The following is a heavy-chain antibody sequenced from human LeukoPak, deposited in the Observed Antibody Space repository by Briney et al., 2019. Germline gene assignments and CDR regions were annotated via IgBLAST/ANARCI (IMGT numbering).Heavy chain of an antibody. CDR3: ARYLQNYSHLDG. Sequence: SETLSLTCTVSGVSINGHYWSWIRPPPGKELDWIGFIYDNESANYKSSVEGRVTMTVDTSKNQVSLKPNSVTAADTAVYYCARYLQNYSHLDGWGEGTTVT. CDR1: GVSINGHY. V-gene: IGHV4-59*11. D-gene: IGHD2-21*01. J-gene: IGHJ6*02. CDR2: IYDNESA.